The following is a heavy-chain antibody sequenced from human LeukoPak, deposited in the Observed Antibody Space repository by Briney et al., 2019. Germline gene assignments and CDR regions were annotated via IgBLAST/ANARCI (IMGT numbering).Heavy chain of an antibody. V-gene: IGHV3-74*01. CDR3: ARGFLYSSGWYGGPGDY. CDR2: INSDGSST. CDR1: GFTFSSYW. J-gene: IGHJ4*02. Sequence: GGSLRLSCAASGFTFSSYWMHWVRQAPGKGLVWVSRINSDGSSTSYADSVKGRLTISRDNAKNTLYLQMNSLRAEDTAVYYCARGFLYSSGWYGGPGDYWGQGTLVTVSS. D-gene: IGHD6-19*01.